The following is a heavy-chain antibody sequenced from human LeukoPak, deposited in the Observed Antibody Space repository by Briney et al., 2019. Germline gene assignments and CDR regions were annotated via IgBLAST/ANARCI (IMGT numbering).Heavy chain of an antibody. CDR3: ARDIVPPGIFYDY. J-gene: IGHJ4*02. CDR2: INQDGGQK. CDR1: GFNVDDFA. Sequence: GGSLRLSCAASGFNVDDFAMHWVRQPPGKGLEWVANINQDGGQKTYVESVEGRFTISRDDAKKSLYLQMNSLRAEDTAVYFCARDIVPPGIFYDYWGPGTLVTVSS. D-gene: IGHD1-26*01. V-gene: IGHV3-7*01.